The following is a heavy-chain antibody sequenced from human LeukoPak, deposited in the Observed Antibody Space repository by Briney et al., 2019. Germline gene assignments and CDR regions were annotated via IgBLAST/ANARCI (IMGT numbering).Heavy chain of an antibody. J-gene: IGHJ3*02. V-gene: IGHV3-15*01. Sequence: PGESLRLSCAASGFTFSNAWMSWVRQAPGKGLEWVGRIKSKTDGGTTDYAAPVKGRFTISRDDSKNTLYLQMNSLKTEDTAVYYCTTEVIAVAAPDAFDIWGQGTMVTVSS. CDR3: TTEVIAVAAPDAFDI. D-gene: IGHD6-19*01. CDR2: IKSKTDGGTT. CDR1: GFTFSNAW.